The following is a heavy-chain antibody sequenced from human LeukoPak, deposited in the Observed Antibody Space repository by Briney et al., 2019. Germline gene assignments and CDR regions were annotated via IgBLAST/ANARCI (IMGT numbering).Heavy chain of an antibody. CDR3: ARDSFLYCTNGVCYPDY. Sequence: GGSLRPSCAASGFTFSSYSMNWVRQAPGKGLEWVSSISSSSSYIYYADSVKGRFTISRDNAKNSLYLQMNSLRAEDTAVYYCARDSFLYCTNGVCYPDYWGQGTLVTVSS. D-gene: IGHD2-8*01. CDR2: ISSSSSYI. J-gene: IGHJ4*02. CDR1: GFTFSSYS. V-gene: IGHV3-21*01.